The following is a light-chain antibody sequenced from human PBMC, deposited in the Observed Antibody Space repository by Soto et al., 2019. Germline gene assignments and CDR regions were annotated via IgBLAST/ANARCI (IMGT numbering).Light chain of an antibody. J-gene: IGLJ2*01. V-gene: IGLV2-8*01. CDR1: SSDVGGYHY. CDR2: EVS. Sequence: QSVLTQPPSASGSPGQSVTISCTGTSSDVGGYHYVSWYQHHPGKAPKLMIYEVSKRPSGVPDRFSGSKSGNTAPLTVSGLQAEDEAEYDCNSYAGSNNVVFGGGTKLTVL. CDR3: NSYAGSNNVV.